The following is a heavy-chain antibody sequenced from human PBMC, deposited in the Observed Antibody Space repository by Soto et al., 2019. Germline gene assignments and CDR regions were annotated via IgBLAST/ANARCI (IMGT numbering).Heavy chain of an antibody. J-gene: IGHJ5*02. CDR1: GYTFTDYY. CDR2: INPNNGVT. D-gene: IGHD6-19*01. Sequence: QVQLVQSGAEVKKPGASVKVSCKASGYTFTDYYMNWVRQAPGQGLAWMGWINPNNGVTNYAQKLQGRVTMTRDTSISTAYMDLSRLRSDDTALYYCARGALTVANRSDPWGQGTQVTVSS. CDR3: ARGALTVANRSDP. V-gene: IGHV1-2*02.